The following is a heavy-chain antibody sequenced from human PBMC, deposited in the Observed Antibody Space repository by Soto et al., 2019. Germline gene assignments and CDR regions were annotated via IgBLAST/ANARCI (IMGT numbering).Heavy chain of an antibody. CDR3: ARIGAKRRFFDF. J-gene: IGHJ4*02. CDR2: IFHSGNT. V-gene: IGHV4-38-2*01. Sequence: SETLSLTCAVSGYSIRSGYYWGWVRQPPGKGLEWIGSIFHSGNTYYTPSLKSRFTMSVDTSKNQFSLSLTSVTAADTAVYYCARIGAKRRFFDFWGQGTLVTVYS. CDR1: GYSIRSGYY. D-gene: IGHD1-1*01.